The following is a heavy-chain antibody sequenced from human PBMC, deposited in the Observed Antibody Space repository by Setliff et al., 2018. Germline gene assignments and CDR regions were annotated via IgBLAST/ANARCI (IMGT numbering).Heavy chain of an antibody. V-gene: IGHV1-2*02. D-gene: IGHD6-19*01. Sequence: ASVKVSCKASGYTFTGFYIHWVRQAPGQGLEWMGWINPNSGGTNYAQKFQGRVTVTRDTSISTVYMELSRVRFDDTAVYYCARATKYSSGWYYEYNWFDPWGQGTLVTVSS. CDR3: ARATKYSSGWYYEYNWFDP. CDR1: GYTFTGFY. CDR2: INPNSGGT. J-gene: IGHJ5*02.